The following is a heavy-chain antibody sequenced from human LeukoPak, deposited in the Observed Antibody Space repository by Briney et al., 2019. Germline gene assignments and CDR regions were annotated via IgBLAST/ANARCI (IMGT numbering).Heavy chain of an antibody. Sequence: GGSLRLSCAASGFTFSSYGMHWVRQAPGKGLEWVTFIRYDGSNKYYADSVKGRFTISRDNSKNTLYLQMNILRAEDTAVYYCAKESPFGRGMDVWGQGTTVTVPS. CDR1: GFTFSSYG. CDR3: AKESPFGRGMDV. CDR2: IRYDGSNK. J-gene: IGHJ6*02. D-gene: IGHD3-10*01. V-gene: IGHV3-30*02.